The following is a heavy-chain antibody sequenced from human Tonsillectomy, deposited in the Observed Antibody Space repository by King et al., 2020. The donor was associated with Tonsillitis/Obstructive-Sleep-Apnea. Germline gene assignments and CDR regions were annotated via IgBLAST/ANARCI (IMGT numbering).Heavy chain of an antibody. D-gene: IGHD3-10*01. CDR1: GGSVRTGGYY. V-gene: IGHV4-31*03. Sequence: VQLQESGPGLVKPSQTLSLTCTVSGGSVRTGGYYWRWIRQHPGKGLEWIGYTYYIGSTSYNPSLKSRATISFDRSQNQVSLRLSSVTAADTAIYYCARSNYYGAGTNYYFNHGVDVWGQGTTVTVSS. CDR2: TYYIGST. CDR3: ARSNYYGAGTNYYFNHGVDV. J-gene: IGHJ6*02.